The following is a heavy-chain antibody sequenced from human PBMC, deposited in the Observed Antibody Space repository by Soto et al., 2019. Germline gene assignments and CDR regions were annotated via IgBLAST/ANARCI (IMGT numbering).Heavy chain of an antibody. V-gene: IGHV3-30*18. CDR2: ISYDGSNK. Sequence: VGSLRLSCAASGFTFSSYGMHWVRQAPGKGLEWVAVISYDGSNKYYADSVKGRFTISRDNSKNTLYLQMNSLRAEDTAVYYCAKDSGSYYYFDYWGQGTLVTVSS. J-gene: IGHJ4*02. CDR1: GFTFSSYG. CDR3: AKDSGSYYYFDY. D-gene: IGHD1-26*01.